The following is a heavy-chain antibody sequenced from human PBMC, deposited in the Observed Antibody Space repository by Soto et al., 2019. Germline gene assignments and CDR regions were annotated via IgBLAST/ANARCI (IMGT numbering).Heavy chain of an antibody. D-gene: IGHD6-19*01. CDR1: GFTFSSYG. V-gene: IGHV3-30*03. Sequence: QVQLVESGGGVVQPGRSLRLSCAASGFTFSSYGMHWVRQAPGKGLEWVAVISFDGSNKYYADSVKGRFTISRDNSKNTLYLQMNSLRTEDTAVYYCAGSQWLAPLDYWGQGTLVTVSS. CDR2: ISFDGSNK. J-gene: IGHJ4*02. CDR3: AGSQWLAPLDY.